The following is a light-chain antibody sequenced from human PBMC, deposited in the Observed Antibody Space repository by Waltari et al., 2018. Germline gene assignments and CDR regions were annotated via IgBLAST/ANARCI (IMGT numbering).Light chain of an antibody. J-gene: IGLJ2*01. CDR1: ALPKKS. V-gene: IGLV3-10*01. CDR2: EDT. Sequence: SYELTQPPSVSVSPGQTARITCSGDALPKKSAYSYQQKSGQPPVRVIYEDTKRPSGIPEGFSGASSVTMATLTISGAQVEDEADYYCYSTDSSGNLVVFGGGTKLTVL. CDR3: YSTDSSGNLVV.